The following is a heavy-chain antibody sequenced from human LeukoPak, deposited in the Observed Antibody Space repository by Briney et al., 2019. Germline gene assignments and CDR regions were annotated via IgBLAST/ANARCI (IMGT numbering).Heavy chain of an antibody. Sequence: GGSLRLSCAASGFTFSSYAMSWVRQAPGKGLEWVSAISGSGGSTYYADSVKGRFTISRDNSKNTLYLQMNSLRAEDTAVYYCAKDGGYYYDSSGYYPFDYWGQGTLVTVSS. J-gene: IGHJ4*02. CDR2: ISGSGGST. D-gene: IGHD3-22*01. V-gene: IGHV3-23*01. CDR3: AKDGGYYYDSSGYYPFDY. CDR1: GFTFSSYA.